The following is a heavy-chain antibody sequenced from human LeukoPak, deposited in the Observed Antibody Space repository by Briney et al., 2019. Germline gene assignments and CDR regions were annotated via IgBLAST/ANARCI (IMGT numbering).Heavy chain of an antibody. J-gene: IGHJ3*02. CDR2: ISNSRSTI. V-gene: IGHV3-48*01. CDR1: GFTFSSYT. D-gene: IGHD1-1*01. CDR3: ARGGHRTERAFDI. Sequence: GESLRLSCAASGFTFSSYTMNWVRQAPGKGLEWVSYISNSRSTIYYADSVKGRFTISRDNAKNSLYLQMNSLRAEDTAVYYCARGGHRTERAFDIWGQGTMVTVSS.